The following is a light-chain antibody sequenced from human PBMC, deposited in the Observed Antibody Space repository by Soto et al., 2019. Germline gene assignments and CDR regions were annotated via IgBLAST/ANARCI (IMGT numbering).Light chain of an antibody. CDR1: QSVSSY. V-gene: IGKV3-11*01. CDR2: DAS. J-gene: IGKJ1*01. Sequence: ETVLTHSPATLSLSPGERATLSCRANQSVSSYLAWYQQKPGQAPRLLIYDASNRATGVPARFSGSGSGTDFTLTISSLLSEDFAVYYCQQYNNWPRKTFGQGTKVDIK. CDR3: QQYNNWPRKT.